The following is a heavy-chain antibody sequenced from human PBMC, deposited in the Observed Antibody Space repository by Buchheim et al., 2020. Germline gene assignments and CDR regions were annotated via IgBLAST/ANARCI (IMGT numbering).Heavy chain of an antibody. CDR3: ARASSYSGYDSDWFDP. Sequence: QVQLVESGGGLVKPGGSLRLSCAASGFTFSDYYMSWIRQAPGKGLEWVSYISSNGSTIYYADSVKGRFTISRDTAKKQLCLQINSLRAEDTAVYYCARASSYSGYDSDWFDPWGQGTL. V-gene: IGHV3-11*01. CDR2: ISSNGSTI. CDR1: GFTFSDYY. J-gene: IGHJ5*02. D-gene: IGHD5-12*01.